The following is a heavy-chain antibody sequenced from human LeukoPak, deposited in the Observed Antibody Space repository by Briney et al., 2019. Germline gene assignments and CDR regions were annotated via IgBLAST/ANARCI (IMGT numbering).Heavy chain of an antibody. J-gene: IGHJ4*02. CDR2: ISGSGGST. CDR1: GFTFSSYA. CDR3: ARADRITIFVRWANSPQPFDY. Sequence: GGSLRLSCAASGFTFSSYAMSWVRQAPGKGLEWVSEISGSGGSTYYADSVKGRFTISRDNSKNTLYLQMNSLRAEDTAVYYCARADRITIFVRWANSPQPFDYWGQGTLVTVSS. D-gene: IGHD3-3*01. V-gene: IGHV3-23*01.